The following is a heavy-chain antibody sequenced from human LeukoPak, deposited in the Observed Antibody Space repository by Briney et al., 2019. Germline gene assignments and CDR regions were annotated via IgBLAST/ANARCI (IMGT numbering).Heavy chain of an antibody. CDR3: ARTTFYDILTGAPSAFDD. CDR2: IIRDGSST. V-gene: IGHV3-74*01. D-gene: IGHD3-9*01. CDR1: GFTLSSYW. Sequence: PGGSLRLSCAASGFTLSSYWTHWVRQAPGKGLVWVSRIIRDGSSTSYADSVKGRFTISRDNAKNTLYLQMNSLRAEDTAVYYCARTTFYDILTGAPSAFDDWGQGTLVTVSS. J-gene: IGHJ4*02.